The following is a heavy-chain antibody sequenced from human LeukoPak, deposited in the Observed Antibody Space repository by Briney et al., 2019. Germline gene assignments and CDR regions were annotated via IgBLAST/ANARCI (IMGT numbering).Heavy chain of an antibody. CDR1: DDPISTSSDY. D-gene: IGHD5-12*01. J-gene: IGHJ4*02. V-gene: IGHV4-61*08. Sequence: PSETLSLTCTVSDDPISTSSDYKWTWIRQPPRKGLEWIGYIYYSGSTNYNPSLQSRVTISVDTSNNQFSLKLTSVTAADTAVYYCAREYSAFDYWGQGTLVTVSS. CDR3: AREYSAFDY. CDR2: IYYSGST.